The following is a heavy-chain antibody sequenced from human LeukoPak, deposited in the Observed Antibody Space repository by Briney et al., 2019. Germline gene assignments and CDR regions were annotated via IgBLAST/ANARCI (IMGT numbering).Heavy chain of an antibody. CDR2: IYYSGST. CDR1: GGSISSYY. Sequence: SETLSLTCTVSGGSISSYYWSWIRQPPGKGLEWIGYIYYSGSTNYNPSLKSRVTISVDTSKNQFSLKLSSVTAADTAVYYCAGNCITGTTCYWGQGTLVTVSS. D-gene: IGHD1-7*01. J-gene: IGHJ4*02. V-gene: IGHV4-59*01. CDR3: AGNCITGTTCY.